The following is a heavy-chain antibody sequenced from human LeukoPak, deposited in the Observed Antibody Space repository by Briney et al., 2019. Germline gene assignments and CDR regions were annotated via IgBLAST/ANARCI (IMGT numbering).Heavy chain of an antibody. Sequence: PGGSLRLSCAASGFNFNTHGMHWIRQAPGKGLEWVAFIWSNGVNKYHANSVEGRFTISRDNSKNTLSLQMNSLGAEDTAVYYCARDPPQSGYAFDIWGQGTMVTVSS. CDR1: GFNFNTHG. V-gene: IGHV3-33*01. CDR3: ARDPPQSGYAFDI. CDR2: IWSNGVNK. J-gene: IGHJ3*02. D-gene: IGHD3-10*01.